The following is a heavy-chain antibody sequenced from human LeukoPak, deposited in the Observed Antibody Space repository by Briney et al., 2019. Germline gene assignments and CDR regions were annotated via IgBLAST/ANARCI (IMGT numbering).Heavy chain of an antibody. CDR1: GFTFTYYA. CDR2: ISGGGDST. Sequence: GGSLRLSCAASGFTFTYYAMTWVRQAPGKELEWVSVISGGGDSTYYADSVKGRFTISRDNSKNTLYLQMNGLRAEDTAIYYCAKTGAGVWSNWFDPWGQGTLVTVSS. V-gene: IGHV3-23*01. J-gene: IGHJ5*02. CDR3: AKTGAGVWSNWFDP. D-gene: IGHD7-27*01.